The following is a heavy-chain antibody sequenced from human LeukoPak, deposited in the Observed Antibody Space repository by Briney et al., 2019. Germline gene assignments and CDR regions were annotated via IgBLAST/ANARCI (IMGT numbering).Heavy chain of an antibody. Sequence: GGSLRLSCAASGFTFSDYYMSWIRQAPGKGLEWMSYISRGGTPIYNADSVKGRFTISRDNAKNSLYLQMNSLRAEDTAVYYCVRHRVGAPSGFDPWGQGTLVTVSS. D-gene: IGHD1-26*01. V-gene: IGHV3-11*01. CDR1: GFTFSDYY. CDR2: ISRGGTPI. J-gene: IGHJ5*02. CDR3: VRHRVGAPSGFDP.